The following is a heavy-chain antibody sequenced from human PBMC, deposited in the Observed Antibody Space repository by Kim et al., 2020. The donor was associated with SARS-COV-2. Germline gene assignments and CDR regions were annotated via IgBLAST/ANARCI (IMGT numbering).Heavy chain of an antibody. Sequence: GGSLRLSCAASGFTFSSYWMQWVRQAPGKGLVWVSRINSNGSSTTYADSVKGRFTISRDNANNTLYLQMNSLRAEDTAVYYCASPPHTVGDLVSHFWGQGTLVTVSS. J-gene: IGHJ4*02. CDR1: GFTFSSYW. V-gene: IGHV3-74*01. D-gene: IGHD2-15*01. CDR2: INSNGSST. CDR3: ASPPHTVGDLVSHF.